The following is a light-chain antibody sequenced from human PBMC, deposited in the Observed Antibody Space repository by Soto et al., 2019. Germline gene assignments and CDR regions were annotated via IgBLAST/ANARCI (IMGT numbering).Light chain of an antibody. V-gene: IGKV1-8*01. J-gene: IGKJ4*01. CDR2: AAS. Sequence: AIRMTQSPSSLSASTGDRVTITCRASQGITTYLDWYQQKPGKANKLLIYAASTVQSGVPSRFSGSGSGTDSLLTSSLLQAEDVTTYYCQHLNSYPLTFGGGTKVDIK. CDR1: QGITTY. CDR3: QHLNSYPLT.